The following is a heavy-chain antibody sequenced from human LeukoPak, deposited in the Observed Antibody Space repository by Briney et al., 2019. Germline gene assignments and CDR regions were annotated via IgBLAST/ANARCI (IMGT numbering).Heavy chain of an antibody. V-gene: IGHV3-21*01. CDR2: ISNSRSYI. CDR3: ARDDRGHGSGSYYDVLLFDY. D-gene: IGHD3-10*01. Sequence: AGSLTLSCAASGFTFSSYNMNWIRQAPGKGLEWVSAISNSRSYIYYADSVKGRFTISKDTTNNSLFQQINSLRAEDTAVYYCARDDRGHGSGSYYDVLLFDYWGQGTLVTVSS. J-gene: IGHJ4*02. CDR1: GFTFSSYN.